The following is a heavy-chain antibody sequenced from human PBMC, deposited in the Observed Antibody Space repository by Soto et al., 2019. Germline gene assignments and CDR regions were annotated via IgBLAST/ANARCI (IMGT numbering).Heavy chain of an antibody. CDR2: ISYDGSNK. Sequence: QVQLVESGGGVVQPGRSLRLSCAASGFTFSSYAMHWVRQAPGKGLEWVAVISYDGSNKYYADSVKGRFTITRDNSKNTLYLQMNRLRAEGTAVYYCARDSLYCSDSSGYYYFNAFDIWSQGTMVTVSS. V-gene: IGHV3-30-3*01. CDR1: GFTFSSYA. D-gene: IGHD3-22*01. J-gene: IGHJ3*02. CDR3: ARDSLYCSDSSGYYYFNAFDI.